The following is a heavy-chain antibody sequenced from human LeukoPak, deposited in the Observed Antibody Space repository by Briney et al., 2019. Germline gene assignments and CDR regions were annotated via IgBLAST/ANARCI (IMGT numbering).Heavy chain of an antibody. J-gene: IGHJ5*02. CDR1: GITLSNYG. V-gene: IGHV3-23*01. Sequence: GGSLRLSCAVSGITLSNYGMSWVRQAPGKGLEWVAGISGSGGGTKYADSVKGRFTISRDNAKNTLYLQMNNLRAEDTAVYYCATDGAGFDTWGQGVLVTVSS. CDR3: ATDGAGFDT. CDR2: ISGSGGGT.